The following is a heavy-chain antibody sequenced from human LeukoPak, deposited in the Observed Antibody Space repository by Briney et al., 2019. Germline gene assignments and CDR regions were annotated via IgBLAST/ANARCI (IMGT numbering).Heavy chain of an antibody. CDR1: GFTFSSYA. CDR2: ISYDGSNK. V-gene: IGHV3-30*04. D-gene: IGHD6-19*01. CDR3: ASSSCWYAPLDY. Sequence: GGSLRLSCAASGFTFSSYAMHWVRQAPGKGLEWVAVISYDGSNKYYADSVKGRFIISRDNSKNTLYLQINSLRAEDTAVYYRASSSCWYAPLDYWGQGTLVTVSS. J-gene: IGHJ4*02.